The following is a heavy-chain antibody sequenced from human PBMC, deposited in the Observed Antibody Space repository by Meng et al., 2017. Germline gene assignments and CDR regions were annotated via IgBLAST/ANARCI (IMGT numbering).Heavy chain of an antibody. CDR3: AGILWFGEYPQYY. CDR1: GYSFTSYW. J-gene: IGHJ4*02. V-gene: IGHV5-51*01. D-gene: IGHD3-10*01. Sequence: KVSCKGSGYSFTSYWIGWVRQMPGKGLEWMGIIYPGDSDTRYSPSFQGQVTISADKSISTAYLQWSSLKASDTAMYYCAGILWFGEYPQYYWGQGTLVNVSS. CDR2: IYPGDSDT.